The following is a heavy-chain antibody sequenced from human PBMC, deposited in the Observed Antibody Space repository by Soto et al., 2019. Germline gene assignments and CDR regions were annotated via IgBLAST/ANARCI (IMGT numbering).Heavy chain of an antibody. CDR2: IRSKFNNYAT. Sequence: EVQLVESGGGLVQPGGSLKLSCAASGFTFSDSAMHWVRQASGKGLEWLGRIRSKFNNYATAYAASVKGRFIISRDDSKDTAYLLMSSLKTEDTAMYYCTRHLSDYWVQGTLVTVSS. CDR1: GFTFSDSA. J-gene: IGHJ4*02. V-gene: IGHV3-73*01. CDR3: TRHLSDY.